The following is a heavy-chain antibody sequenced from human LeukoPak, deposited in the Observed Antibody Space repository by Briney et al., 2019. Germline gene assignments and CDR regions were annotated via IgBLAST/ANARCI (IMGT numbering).Heavy chain of an antibody. V-gene: IGHV4-4*07. J-gene: IGHJ6*02. D-gene: IGHD6-13*01. Sequence: KSSETLSLTCTVSGGSISSYYWSWIRQPAGKGLEWIGRIYTSGSTNYNPSLKSRVTMSVDTSKNQFSLKLSSVTAADTAVYYCARDPPGGAAYYYYAMDVWGQGTTVTVSS. CDR2: IYTSGST. CDR1: GGSISSYY. CDR3: ARDPPGGAAYYYYAMDV.